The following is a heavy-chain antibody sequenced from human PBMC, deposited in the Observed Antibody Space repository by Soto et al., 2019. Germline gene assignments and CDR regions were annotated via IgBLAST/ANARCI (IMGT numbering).Heavy chain of an antibody. CDR3: ASRDPGTSVDY. V-gene: IGHV4-4*02. Sequence: SETLSLTCAVSGGSFTSNSWWTWVRQPPGQGLEWIGEIYRTGSTNYNPSLKSRVTISLDKSENQFSLKVTSLTAADTAVYYCASRDPGTSVDYWGRGTLVTV. CDR2: IYRTGST. J-gene: IGHJ4*02. D-gene: IGHD1-7*01. CDR1: GGSFTSNSW.